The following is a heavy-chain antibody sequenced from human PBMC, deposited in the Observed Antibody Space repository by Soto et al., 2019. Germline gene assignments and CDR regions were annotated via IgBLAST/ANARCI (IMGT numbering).Heavy chain of an antibody. CDR2: INHTGST. CDR3: ARRHSHDYNDKTNFDP. J-gene: IGHJ5*02. V-gene: IGHV4-34*01. Sequence: SETLSLTCAVYGGSFSGYSWTWIRQPPGTGLEWIGEINHTGSTNYNPSLKSRVTISVDTSKNQFSLKLTSVTAADTAVYYCARRHSHDYNDKTNFDPWGQGTQVTVSS. CDR1: GGSFSGYS. D-gene: IGHD3-22*01.